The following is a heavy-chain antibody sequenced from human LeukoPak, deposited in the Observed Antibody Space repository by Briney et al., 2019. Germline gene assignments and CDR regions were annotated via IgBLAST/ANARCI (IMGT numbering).Heavy chain of an antibody. CDR3: AKDGYCSSTSCYPAPY. Sequence: GGSLRLSCAASGFTFSSYAMSWVRQAPGKGLEWVSAISGSGGAAYYADSVKGRFTISRDNSRNTLYLQMNSLRAEDTAVYYCAKDGYCSSTSCYPAPYWGQGTLVTVSS. D-gene: IGHD2-2*01. V-gene: IGHV3-23*01. J-gene: IGHJ4*02. CDR2: ISGSGGAA. CDR1: GFTFSSYA.